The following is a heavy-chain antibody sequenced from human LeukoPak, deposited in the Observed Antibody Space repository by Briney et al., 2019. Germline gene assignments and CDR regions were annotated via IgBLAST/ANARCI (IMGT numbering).Heavy chain of an antibody. J-gene: IGHJ6*03. CDR2: INPNNGGT. CDR1: GYTFTGYY. D-gene: IGHD3-22*01. CDR3: ARAEDRTYYYYMDV. V-gene: IGHV1-2*06. Sequence: ASVKVSCKASGYTFTGYYMQWVRQAPGQGLEWMGRINPNNGGTNYAQKFQGRVTMTRDTSISTAYMELSRLRSDDTAVYYCARAEDRTYYYYMDVWGKGTTVTVSS.